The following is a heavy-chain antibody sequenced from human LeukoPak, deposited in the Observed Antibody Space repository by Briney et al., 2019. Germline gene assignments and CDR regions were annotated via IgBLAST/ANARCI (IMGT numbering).Heavy chain of an antibody. CDR1: GYTFTGYY. D-gene: IGHD2-2*01. J-gene: IGHJ6*03. CDR3: ARGCSSTSCYGGGDYYYMDI. CDR2: INPNSGGT. V-gene: IGHV1-2*02. Sequence: ASVKVSCKASGYTFTGYYMHWVRQAPGQGLEWMGWINPNSGGTNYAQKFQGRVTMTRDTSISTAYMELSRLRPDDTAVYYCARGCSSTSCYGGGDYYYMDIWGKGTTVTVSS.